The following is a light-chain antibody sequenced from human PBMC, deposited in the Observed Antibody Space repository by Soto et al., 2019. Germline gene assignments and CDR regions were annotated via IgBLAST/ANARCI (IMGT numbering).Light chain of an antibody. CDR2: QVA. CDR3: SSFTSTTSLYV. Sequence: ALAQPASVSGSPGQSITISCTGTGSDIAGYNYVSWFQQHPGKAPKLMMYQVAIRPSGVSNRFSGAKSGNTASLTISGLQAEDEAEYYCSSFTSTTSLYVFGTGTKV. V-gene: IGLV2-14*01. J-gene: IGLJ1*01. CDR1: GSDIAGYNY.